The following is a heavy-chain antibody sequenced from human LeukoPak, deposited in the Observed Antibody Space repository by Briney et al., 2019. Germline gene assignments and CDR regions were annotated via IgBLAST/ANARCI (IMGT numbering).Heavy chain of an antibody. CDR3: AKDQLMTTVTTFYLDY. CDR2: ISSSSSYI. CDR1: GFTFSSYS. J-gene: IGHJ4*02. V-gene: IGHV3-21*04. Sequence: GGSLRLSCAASGFTFSSYSMNWVRQAPGKGLEWVSSISSSSSYIYYADSVKGRFTISRDNSKNTLYLQMNSLRAEDTAVYYCAKDQLMTTVTTFYLDYWGQGTLVTVSS. D-gene: IGHD4-17*01.